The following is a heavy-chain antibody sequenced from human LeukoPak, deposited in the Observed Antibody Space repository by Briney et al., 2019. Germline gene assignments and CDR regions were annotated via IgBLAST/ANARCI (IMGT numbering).Heavy chain of an antibody. D-gene: IGHD6-13*01. V-gene: IGHV3-7*04. CDR3: ARSAAGLDY. Sequence: PGGSLRLSCAASGFTFSDYWMGWVRQAPGKGLEWVANIKRDGSEKYYVDSVKARFTVSRDNAKNSLYLQMNSLRAEDTAIYYCARSAAGLDYWGQGTLVTVSS. J-gene: IGHJ4*02. CDR2: IKRDGSEK. CDR1: GFTFSDYW.